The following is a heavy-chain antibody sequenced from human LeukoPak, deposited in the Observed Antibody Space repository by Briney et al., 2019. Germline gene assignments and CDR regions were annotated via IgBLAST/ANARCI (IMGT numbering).Heavy chain of an antibody. CDR2: ISYSGNT. D-gene: IGHD3-10*01. J-gene: IGHJ5*02. CDR1: GGSISPYF. CDR3: ARDDYRGVTNFDP. V-gene: IGHV4-59*01. Sequence: PSETLSLTCTVSGGSISPYFWSWIRQPPGKGLEWIGYISYSGNTNYNPSLKSRVTISIDTAKNQVSLQLTSVTAVDTAVYYCARDDYRGVTNFDPWGQGTLVTVS.